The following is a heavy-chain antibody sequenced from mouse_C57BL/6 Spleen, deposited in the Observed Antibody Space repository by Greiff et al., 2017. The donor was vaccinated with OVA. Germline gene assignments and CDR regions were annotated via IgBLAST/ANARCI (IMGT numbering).Heavy chain of an antibody. D-gene: IGHD3-1*01. V-gene: IGHV5-4*01. CDR2: ISDGGSYT. CDR1: GFTFSSYA. Sequence: EVQLVESGGGLVKPGGSLKLSCAASGFTFSSYAMSWVRQTPEKRLEWVATISDGGSYTYYPDNVKGRFTISRDNAKNNLYLQMSHLKSEDTAMYYCARARDDWFAYWGQGTLVTVSA. J-gene: IGHJ3*01. CDR3: ARARDDWFAY.